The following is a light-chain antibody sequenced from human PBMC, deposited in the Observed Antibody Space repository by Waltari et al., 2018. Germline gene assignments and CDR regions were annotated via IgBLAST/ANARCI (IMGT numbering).Light chain of an antibody. CDR3: QNHERLPAM. Sequence: EIVLTQSPGTLSLSPGERATLSCRASQSISRYLAWYQQKPGQAPRLLIYAASSRATGIPDRFSGSGSGTDFSLTISRLEPEDFAVYYCQNHERLPAMFDQGP. CDR1: QSISRY. CDR2: AAS. J-gene: IGKJ1*01. V-gene: IGKV3-20*01.